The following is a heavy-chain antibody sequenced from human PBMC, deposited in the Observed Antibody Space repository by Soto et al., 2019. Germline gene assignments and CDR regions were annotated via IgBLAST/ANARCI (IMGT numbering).Heavy chain of an antibody. D-gene: IGHD1-26*01. CDR2: INHSGST. CDR1: GGSFGGYY. V-gene: IGHV4-34*01. J-gene: IGHJ6*03. Sequence: PSETLSLTCAVYGGSFGGYYWSWIRQPPGKGLEWIGEINHSGSTNYNPSLKSRVTISVDTSKNQFSLKLSSVTAADTAVYYCVRGAPWSRYYYMDFWGQGTTVTVSS. CDR3: VRGAPWSRYYYMDF.